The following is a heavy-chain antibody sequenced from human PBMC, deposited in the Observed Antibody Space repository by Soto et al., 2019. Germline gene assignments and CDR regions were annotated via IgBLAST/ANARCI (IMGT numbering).Heavy chain of an antibody. D-gene: IGHD3-3*01. CDR3: ARSTGDFWSGYYNYFDY. CDR2: IIPIFGTA. V-gene: IGHV1-69*06. Sequence: QVQLVQSGAEVKKPGSSVKVSCKASGGTFSSYAISWVRQAPGQGLEWMGGIIPIFGTANYAQKFQGRVTSTADKSTSTAYMELSSLRSEDTAVYYCARSTGDFWSGYYNYFDYWGQGTLVTVSS. CDR1: GGTFSSYA. J-gene: IGHJ4*02.